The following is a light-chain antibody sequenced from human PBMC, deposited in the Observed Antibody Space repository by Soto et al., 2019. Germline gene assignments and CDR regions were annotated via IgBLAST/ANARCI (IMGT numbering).Light chain of an antibody. CDR1: SSNIGSDY. V-gene: IGLV1-47*01. J-gene: IGLJ3*02. Sequence: QTVVTQPPSASGTPGQRVTISCSGSSSNIGSDYVYWHQQLPGTAPKLLIYNNDQRPSGVPDRFSTSTSGTSASLAISGLRSEDEADYYCAAWDDSLSFFLLGGGTKLTVL. CDR3: AAWDDSLSFFL. CDR2: NND.